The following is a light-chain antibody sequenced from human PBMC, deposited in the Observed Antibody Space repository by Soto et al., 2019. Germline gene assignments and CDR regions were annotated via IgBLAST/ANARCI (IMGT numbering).Light chain of an antibody. CDR3: QQYNKWPRT. J-gene: IGKJ1*01. V-gene: IGKV3-15*01. CDR1: QSLGNS. CDR2: GAS. Sequence: EIVMTQSPATLSVSPGDRAALSSRASQSLGNSLAWYQQRPGQAPRLLMYGASTRATGIPARFSGSGSGTEFTLTISSLHSEDFAVYYCQQYNKWPRTFGQGTKVEI.